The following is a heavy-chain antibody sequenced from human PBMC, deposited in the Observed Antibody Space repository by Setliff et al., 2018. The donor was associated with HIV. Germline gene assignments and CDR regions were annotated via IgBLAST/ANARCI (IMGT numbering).Heavy chain of an antibody. D-gene: IGHD3-22*01. CDR1: GGSISSFF. J-gene: IGHJ6*03. Sequence: SETLSLTCTVSGGSISSFFWSWIRQPPGKGLEWIGHISYSGRTNYNPSLKSRVTISVDTSKNQFSLKLTSVTAADTAVYYCARRRSPPSGFYSKYYMDVWFNGTTVTVSS. CDR3: ARRRSPPSGFYSKYYMDV. CDR2: ISYSGRT. V-gene: IGHV4-59*08.